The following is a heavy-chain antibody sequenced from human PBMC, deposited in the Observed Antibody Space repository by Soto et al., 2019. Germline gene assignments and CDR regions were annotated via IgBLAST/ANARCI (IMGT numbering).Heavy chain of an antibody. V-gene: IGHV3-23*01. J-gene: IGHJ6*02. CDR1: GFTFSSYA. CDR3: AKEGYYYDSSGHYYYGMDV. D-gene: IGHD3-22*01. Sequence: PGGSLRLSCAASGFTFSSYAMSWVRQAPGKGLEWVSAISGSGGSTYYADSVKGRFTISRDNSKNTLYLQMNSLRAEDTAVYYCAKEGYYYDSSGHYYYGMDVRGQGTTVTVSS. CDR2: ISGSGGST.